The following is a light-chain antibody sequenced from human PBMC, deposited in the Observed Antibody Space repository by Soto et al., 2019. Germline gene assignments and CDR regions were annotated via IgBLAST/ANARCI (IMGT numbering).Light chain of an antibody. V-gene: IGLV2-14*02. CDR3: LSHTTSRTYV. J-gene: IGLJ1*01. CDR1: SSDVGSYNL. CDR2: EGS. Sequence: QSVLTQPASVSGSPGQSITISCTGTSSDVGSYNLVSWYQQHPGKAPKLMIYEGSKRPSGVSNRFSGSKSGNTASLTISRLQTEDEADYYCLSHTTSRTYVFGPGTKLTVL.